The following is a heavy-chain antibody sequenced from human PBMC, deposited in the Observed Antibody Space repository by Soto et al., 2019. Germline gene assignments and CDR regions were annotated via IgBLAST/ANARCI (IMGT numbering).Heavy chain of an antibody. CDR3: ARVGGWFGESYGMDV. J-gene: IGHJ6*02. V-gene: IGHV1-2*04. CDR1: GYTFTGYY. CDR2: INPNSGGT. D-gene: IGHD3-10*01. Sequence: GASVKVSCKASGYTFTGYYMHWVRQAPGQGLEWMGWINPNSGGTNYAQKFQGWVTMTRDTSISTAYMELSRLRSDDTAVYYCARVGGWFGESYGMDVWGQGTTVTVSS.